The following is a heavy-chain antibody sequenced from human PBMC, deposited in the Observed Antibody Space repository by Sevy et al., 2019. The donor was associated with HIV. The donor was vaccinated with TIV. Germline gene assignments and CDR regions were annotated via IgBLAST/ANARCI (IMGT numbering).Heavy chain of an antibody. CDR1: GFTFSSYA. D-gene: IGHD6-13*01. J-gene: IGHJ6*02. V-gene: IGHV3-23*01. CDR2: ISGSGGIT. Sequence: GGSLRLSCAASGFTFSSYAMSWVRQAPGKGLEWVSAISGSGGITYYADSVKGRFTISRDNSKNTLYLQMNSLRAEDTAVYYCAKDELGQQLVPKYYYYGMDVWGQGTTVTVSS. CDR3: AKDELGQQLVPKYYYYGMDV.